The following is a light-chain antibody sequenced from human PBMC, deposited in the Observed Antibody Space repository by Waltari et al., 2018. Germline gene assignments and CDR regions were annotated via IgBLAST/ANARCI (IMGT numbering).Light chain of an antibody. CDR3: ATWDDSLNAVI. CDR1: KSNIGRNT. CDR2: TDS. V-gene: IGLV1-44*01. J-gene: IGLJ2*01. Sequence: QSMLTQPPSASGTPGQRVIISCSGSKSNIGRNTVNWYQQLPGTAPKLLIHTDSQLPSGVPDRFSGCKSGTSASLAISGLQSEDEAYFYCATWDDSLNAVIFGGGTNLTVL.